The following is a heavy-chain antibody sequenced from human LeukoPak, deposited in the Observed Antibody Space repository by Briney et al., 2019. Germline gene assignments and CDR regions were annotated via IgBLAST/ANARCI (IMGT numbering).Heavy chain of an antibody. V-gene: IGHV3-48*01. D-gene: IGHD6-13*01. Sequence: PGGSQRLSCAASGFTFSSYSMNWVRQAPGKGLEWVSYISSSSSTIYYADSVKGRFTISRDNAKNSLYLQMNSLRAEDTAVYYCARSLIAADYWGQGTLVTVSS. CDR2: ISSSSSTI. CDR3: ARSLIAADY. CDR1: GFTFSSYS. J-gene: IGHJ4*02.